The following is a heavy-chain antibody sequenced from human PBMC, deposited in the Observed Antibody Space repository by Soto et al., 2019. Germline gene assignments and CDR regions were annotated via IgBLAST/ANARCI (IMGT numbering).Heavy chain of an antibody. J-gene: IGHJ2*01. D-gene: IGHD1-26*01. CDR2: IIPIFGTA. V-gene: IGHV1-69*01. CDR3: AREGIGVGATRGLYFDL. Sequence: QVQLVQSGAEVKKPGSSVKFSCKASGGTFSSYAISWVRQAPGQGLEWMGGIIPIFGTANYAQKFQGRVTITAEEYTSTAYMELSSLRSEDTAVYYCAREGIGVGATRGLYFDLWGRGTLVTVYS. CDR1: GGTFSSYA.